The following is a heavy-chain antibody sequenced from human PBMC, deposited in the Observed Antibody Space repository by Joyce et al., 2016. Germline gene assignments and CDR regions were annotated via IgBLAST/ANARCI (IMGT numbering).Heavy chain of an antibody. CDR3: AKILTATYSSGWFLDY. V-gene: IGHV3-30*18. J-gene: IGHJ4*02. CDR2: ISYDGIYK. Sequence: QVQLVESGGGVVQPGRSLRLACAASGLTLSNYGVHWVRQVAGKGLEWVAVISYDGIYKYDADSVKGRFTISRDNSKNTVFLEMNSLRTEDTAVYYCAKILTATYSSGWFLDYWGQGTLVTVSS. CDR1: GLTLSNYG. D-gene: IGHD6-25*01.